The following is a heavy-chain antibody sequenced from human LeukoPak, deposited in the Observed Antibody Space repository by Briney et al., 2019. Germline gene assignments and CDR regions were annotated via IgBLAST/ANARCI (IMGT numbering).Heavy chain of an antibody. Sequence: PGGSLRLSCAASGFTVSSNYMSWIRQPPGKGLEWIGEINHSGSTNYNPSLKSRVTISVDTSKNQFSLKLSSVTAADTAVYYCARGWSNVLRYFDWLLAYGMDVWGQGTTVTVSS. CDR1: GFTVSSNY. CDR2: INHSGST. D-gene: IGHD3-9*01. V-gene: IGHV4-34*01. CDR3: ARGWSNVLRYFDWLLAYGMDV. J-gene: IGHJ6*02.